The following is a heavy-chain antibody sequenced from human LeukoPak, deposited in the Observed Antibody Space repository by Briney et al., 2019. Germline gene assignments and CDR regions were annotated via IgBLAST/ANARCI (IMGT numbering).Heavy chain of an antibody. Sequence: GGSLRLSCAASGFTFSSYGMHWVRQAPGKGLEWVAVIWYDGSNKYYADSVKGRFTISRDNSKNTLYLQMNSLRAEDTAVYYCAKDRGSSSSGGRSGYFDYWGQGTLATVSS. V-gene: IGHV3-33*06. CDR2: IWYDGSNK. J-gene: IGHJ4*02. D-gene: IGHD6-6*01. CDR3: AKDRGSSSSGGRSGYFDY. CDR1: GFTFSSYG.